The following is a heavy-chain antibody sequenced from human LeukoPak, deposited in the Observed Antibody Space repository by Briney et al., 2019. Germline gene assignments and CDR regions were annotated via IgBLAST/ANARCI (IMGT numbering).Heavy chain of an antibody. CDR2: INHSGST. D-gene: IGHD2-2*01. CDR1: GGSFSGYY. V-gene: IGHV4-34*01. Sequence: SETLSLTCAVDGGSFSGYYWSWIRQPPGKGLEWIGEINHSGSTNYNPSLKSRVTISVDTSKNQFSLKLSSVTAADTAVYYCARDPYLGYCSSTSCYAWGSFDYWGQGTLVTVSS. CDR3: ARDPYLGYCSSTSCYAWGSFDY. J-gene: IGHJ4*02.